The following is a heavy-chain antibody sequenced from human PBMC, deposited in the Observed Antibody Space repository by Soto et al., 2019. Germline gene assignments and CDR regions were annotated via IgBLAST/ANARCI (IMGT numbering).Heavy chain of an antibody. J-gene: IGHJ6*02. Sequence: QVQLVESGGGVVQPGRSLRLSCAASGFTFSSYAMHWVRQAPGKGLEWVAVISYDGSNKYYADSVKGRFTISRDNSKNTLYLQMNSLRAEDTAVYYCARVPKRPGSYYGMDVWGQGTTVTVSS. CDR1: GFTFSSYA. CDR2: ISYDGSNK. V-gene: IGHV3-30-3*01. CDR3: ARVPKRPGSYYGMDV.